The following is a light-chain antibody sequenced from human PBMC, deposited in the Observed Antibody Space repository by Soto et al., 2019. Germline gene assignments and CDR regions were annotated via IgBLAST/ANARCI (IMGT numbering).Light chain of an antibody. CDR2: DVS. V-gene: IGLV2-14*01. CDR3: SSYPSSSTYV. Sequence: QSALTQPASVSGSPGQSITISCTGTSSDVGGYNYVSWYQQHPGKAPKLMIYDVSDRPSGVSNRFSGSKSGNTASLTISGLQAEDEADYYCSSYPSSSTYVFGTGTKATVL. J-gene: IGLJ1*01. CDR1: SSDVGGYNY.